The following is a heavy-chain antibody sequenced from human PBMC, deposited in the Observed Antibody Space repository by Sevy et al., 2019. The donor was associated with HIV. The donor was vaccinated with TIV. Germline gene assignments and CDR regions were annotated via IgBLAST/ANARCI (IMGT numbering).Heavy chain of an antibody. J-gene: IGHJ3*01. CDR3: AKAVANPLIDSVDL. Sequence: GGSLRLSCAAPGFSFSTYAMHWVRQAPGTGLEWVAVISYDESHKYYTDSVKGRLTISRDNSKNTLYLQMNSLRPGDTALYYCAKAVANPLIDSVDLWGQGTVVTVSS. D-gene: IGHD3-22*01. CDR1: GFSFSTYA. V-gene: IGHV3-30*04. CDR2: ISYDESHK.